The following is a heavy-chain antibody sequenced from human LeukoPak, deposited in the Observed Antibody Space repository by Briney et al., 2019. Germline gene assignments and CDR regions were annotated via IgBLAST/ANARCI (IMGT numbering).Heavy chain of an antibody. CDR3: ARGGPRGGNFDY. J-gene: IGHJ4*02. D-gene: IGHD2-15*01. V-gene: IGHV4-59*01. Sequence: SETLSLTCTVSGGSTSSYYWSWIRQPPGKGLEWIGYIYYSGSTNYNSSLKSRVTISVDTSKNQFSLKLSSVTAADTAVYYCARGGPRGGNFDYWGQGTLVTVSS. CDR2: IYYSGST. CDR1: GGSTSSYY.